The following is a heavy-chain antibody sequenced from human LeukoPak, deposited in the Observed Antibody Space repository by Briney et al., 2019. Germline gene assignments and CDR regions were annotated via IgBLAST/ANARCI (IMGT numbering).Heavy chain of an antibody. V-gene: IGHV4-34*01. D-gene: IGHD6-13*01. J-gene: IGHJ4*02. CDR2: INHSGST. CDR1: GGSFSGYY. CDR3: ARVNPKGAAADY. Sequence: SETLSLTCAVYGGSFSGYYWSWIRQPPGKGLEWIGEINHSGSTNYNPSLKSRVTISVDTSKNQFSLKLSSVTAADTAVYYCARVNPKGAAADYWGQGTLVTVSS.